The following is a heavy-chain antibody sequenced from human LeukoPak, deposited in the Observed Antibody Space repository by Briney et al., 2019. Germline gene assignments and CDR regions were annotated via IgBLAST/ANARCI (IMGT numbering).Heavy chain of an antibody. CDR2: INPNSGGT. Sequence: AASVKVSCKASGYTFTGYYMHWVRQAPGQGLEWMGWINPNSGGTNYAQKFQGRVTMTRDTSASTAYMELSSLRSEDTAVYYCARVRLQFQAPFDYWGQGTLVTVSS. CDR1: GYTFTGYY. CDR3: ARVRLQFQAPFDY. J-gene: IGHJ4*02. V-gene: IGHV1-2*02. D-gene: IGHD5-24*01.